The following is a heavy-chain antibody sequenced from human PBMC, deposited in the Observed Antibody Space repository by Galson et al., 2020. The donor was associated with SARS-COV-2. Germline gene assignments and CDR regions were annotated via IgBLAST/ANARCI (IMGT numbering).Heavy chain of an antibody. V-gene: IGHV5-10-1*01. CDR2: FDPSDSYT. Sequence: HGESLKIPCNGSGISFNSYCNSWVRQIPGQGPEWMGRFDPSDSYTNYSPLFQGPVTISADKSISTAYLQWSSLKASDTAMYYCARFGIFGVVNTYYWFDPWGQGTLVTVSS. J-gene: IGHJ5*02. CDR1: GISFNSYC. D-gene: IGHD3-3*01. CDR3: ARFGIFGVVNTYYWFDP.